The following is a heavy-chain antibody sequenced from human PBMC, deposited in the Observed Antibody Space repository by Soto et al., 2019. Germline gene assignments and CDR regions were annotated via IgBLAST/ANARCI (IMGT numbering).Heavy chain of an antibody. Sequence: EVQLVESGGDLVQPGGSLRLSCAASGFTFRTYWMSWVRQAPGKGLEWVTNINPDGSDTYYVDSVKGRFTISRDNAKNSLYLQMSSLRAEDTALYYCARDKGNSGSTLFDYWGQGILVTVSS. CDR3: ARDKGNSGSTLFDY. J-gene: IGHJ4*02. CDR1: GFTFRTYW. CDR2: INPDGSDT. V-gene: IGHV3-7*01. D-gene: IGHD6-19*01.